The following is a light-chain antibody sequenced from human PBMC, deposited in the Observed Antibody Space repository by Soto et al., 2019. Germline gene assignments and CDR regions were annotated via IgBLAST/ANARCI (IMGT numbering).Light chain of an antibody. J-gene: IGKJ1*01. CDR1: QGIRND. Sequence: IQMTQSPSSLSASVGDRVTITCRASQGIRNDLGWYQQKPGKAPKLLIYKASSLESGVPSRFSGSGSGTEFTLTISSLQPDDFATYYCQQFNSYSTWTFGQGTKVDIK. CDR2: KAS. CDR3: QQFNSYSTWT. V-gene: IGKV1-5*03.